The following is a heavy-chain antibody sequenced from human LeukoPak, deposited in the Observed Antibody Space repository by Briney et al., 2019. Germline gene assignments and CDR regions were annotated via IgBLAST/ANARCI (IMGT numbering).Heavy chain of an antibody. Sequence: GGSLRLSCAASGFTFSSYAMHWVRQAPGKGLEWVAVISYDGSNKYYADSVKGRFTISRDNSKNTLYLQMNSLRAEDTAVYYCARDGGAVVPAAMGYWGQGTLVTVSS. J-gene: IGHJ4*02. D-gene: IGHD2-2*01. CDR1: GFTFSSYA. CDR2: ISYDGSNK. V-gene: IGHV3-30-3*01. CDR3: ARDGGAVVPAAMGY.